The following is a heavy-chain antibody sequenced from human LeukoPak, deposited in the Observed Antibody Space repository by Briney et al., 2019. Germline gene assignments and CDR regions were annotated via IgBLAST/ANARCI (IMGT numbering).Heavy chain of an antibody. CDR3: ARGSSTSCYFCCDY. Sequence: PSETLSLTCTVSGGSISSYYWSWIRQPPGKGLEWIGYIYYSGSTNYNPSLKSRVTISVDTSKSQFSLNLSSVTAADTAVYYCARGSSTSCYFCCDYWGQGTLVTVSS. CDR2: IYYSGST. D-gene: IGHD2-2*01. V-gene: IGHV4-59*12. CDR1: GGSISSYY. J-gene: IGHJ4*02.